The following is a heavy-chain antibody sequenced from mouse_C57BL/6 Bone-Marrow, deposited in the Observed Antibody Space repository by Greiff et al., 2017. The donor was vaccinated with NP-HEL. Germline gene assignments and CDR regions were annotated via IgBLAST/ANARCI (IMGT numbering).Heavy chain of an antibody. J-gene: IGHJ2*01. D-gene: IGHD1-1*02. CDR2: ISNGGGST. CDR1: GFTFSDYY. CDR3: ARHYGDY. V-gene: IGHV5-12*01. Sequence: EVHLVESGGGLVQPGGSLKLSCAASGFTFSDYYMYWVRQTPEKRLEWVAYISNGGGSTYYPDTVKGRFTISRDNAKNTLYLQMSRLKSEDTAMYYCARHYGDYWGQGTTLTVSS.